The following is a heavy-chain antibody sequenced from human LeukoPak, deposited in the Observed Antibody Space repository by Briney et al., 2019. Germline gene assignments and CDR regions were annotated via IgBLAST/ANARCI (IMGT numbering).Heavy chain of an antibody. CDR1: GGTFSSYA. J-gene: IGHJ5*02. V-gene: IGHV1-69*05. D-gene: IGHD4-11*01. CDR3: ARDRGTKGSIWFDP. Sequence: GASVKVSCKASGGTFSSYAISWVRQAPGQGLEWMGGIIPIFGTANYAQKFQGRVTITTDESTSTAYMELSSLRSEDTAVYYCARDRGTKGSIWFDPWGQGTPVTVSS. CDR2: IIPIFGTA.